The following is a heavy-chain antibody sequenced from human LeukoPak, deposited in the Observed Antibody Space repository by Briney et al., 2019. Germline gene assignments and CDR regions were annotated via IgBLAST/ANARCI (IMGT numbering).Heavy chain of an antibody. CDR1: GFTFSSYA. V-gene: IGHV3-23*01. CDR2: ISGSGGST. Sequence: PGGSLRLSCAASGFTFSSYAMSWVRQAPGKGLEWVSAISGSGGSTYYADSVKGRFTISKDNAKNSLYLQMNSLRAEDTAVYYCARSGGNDYRYYFDYWGQGTQVTVSS. CDR3: ARSGGNDYRYYFDY. J-gene: IGHJ4*02. D-gene: IGHD4-23*01.